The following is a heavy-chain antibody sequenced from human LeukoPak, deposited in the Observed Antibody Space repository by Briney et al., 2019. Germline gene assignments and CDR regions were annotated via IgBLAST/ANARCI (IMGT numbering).Heavy chain of an antibody. CDR1: GYTFTSYD. Sequence: ASVKVSCKASGYTFTSYDINWVRQATGQGLEWMGWMNPNSGNTGYAQKFQGRVTMTRNTYISTVYMELSSLRSEDTAVYYCARETEVVVVPAAIGAPYFDYWGQGTLVTVSS. J-gene: IGHJ4*02. CDR2: MNPNSGNT. D-gene: IGHD2-2*01. CDR3: ARETEVVVVPAAIGAPYFDY. V-gene: IGHV1-8*01.